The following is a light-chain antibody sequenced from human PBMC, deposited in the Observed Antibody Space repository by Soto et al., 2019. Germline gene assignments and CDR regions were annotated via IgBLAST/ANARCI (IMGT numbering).Light chain of an antibody. CDR1: SSDVGGYNY. CDR2: GVT. J-gene: IGLJ1*01. Sequence: QSVLTQPASVSGSPGQSVTISCTGTSSDVGGYNYVSWYQQHPGEAPKLIFYGVTNRPSGISHRFSGSKSGNTASLTVSGLQAEDEADYYCISYTTARTYVFGTGTKVTVL. V-gene: IGLV2-14*01. CDR3: ISYTTARTYV.